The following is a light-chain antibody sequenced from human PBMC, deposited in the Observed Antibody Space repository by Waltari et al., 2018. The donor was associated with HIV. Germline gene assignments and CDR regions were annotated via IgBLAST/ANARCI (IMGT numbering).Light chain of an antibody. V-gene: IGKV3-15*01. J-gene: IGKJ3*01. Sequence: EIVMTQPPATLSVSPGERATLSCRASQSVSSNLAWYQQKPGQAPRLLVFGASTRATGIPARFSGSGAGTEFTLTISSLQSEDFAVYYFQQDNNWRPEITVGPGTKVDIK. CDR3: QQDNNWRPEIT. CDR2: GAS. CDR1: QSVSSN.